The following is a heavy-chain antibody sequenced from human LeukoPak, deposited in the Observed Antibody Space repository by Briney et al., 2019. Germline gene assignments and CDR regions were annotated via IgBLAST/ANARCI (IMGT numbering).Heavy chain of an antibody. J-gene: IGHJ6*02. Sequence: GASVKVSCKASGGTFSSYAISWVRQAPGQGLEWMGRIIPILGIANYAQKFQGRVTITADKSTSTACMELSSLRSEDTAVYCCARGIAARPHYGMDVWGQGTTVTVSS. V-gene: IGHV1-69*04. CDR3: ARGIAARPHYGMDV. D-gene: IGHD6-6*01. CDR1: GGTFSSYA. CDR2: IIPILGIA.